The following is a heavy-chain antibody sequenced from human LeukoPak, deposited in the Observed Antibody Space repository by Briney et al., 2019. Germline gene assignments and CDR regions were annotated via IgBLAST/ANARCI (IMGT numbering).Heavy chain of an antibody. CDR2: INQDGGDK. J-gene: IGHJ4*02. V-gene: IGHV3-7*01. D-gene: IGHD6-19*01. CDR3: LREEAIAVMREPPP. Sequence: GGSLRLSRAPSGFTFSNYLMSWVRQAPGKGLEWVANINQDGGDKYYVDSVKGRFTISRDNAKNSLYLQMNSLRAEDTAIYYCLREEAIAVMREPPPRGQGTLVTVSS. CDR1: GFTFSNYL.